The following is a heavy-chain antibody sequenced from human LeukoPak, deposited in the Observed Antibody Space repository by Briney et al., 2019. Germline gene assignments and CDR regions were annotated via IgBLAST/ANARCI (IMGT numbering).Heavy chain of an antibody. CDR1: GITFTNAW. CDR3: ARDRLWFGEPHAFDI. J-gene: IGHJ3*02. CDR2: VKTKGDGGAA. V-gene: IGHV3-15*01. Sequence: GGSLRLSCAASGITFTNAWLTWVRQAPGKGLEWVGRVKTKGDGGAADYAAPVKGRFTISRDDSTKTLYLQMNSLRAEDTAVYYCARDRLWFGEPHAFDIWGQGTMVTVSS. D-gene: IGHD3-10*01.